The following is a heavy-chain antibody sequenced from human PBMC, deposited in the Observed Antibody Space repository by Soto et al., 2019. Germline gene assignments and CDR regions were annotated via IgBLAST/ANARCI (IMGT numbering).Heavy chain of an antibody. CDR1: GFTFNNAW. D-gene: IGHD3-22*01. J-gene: IGHJ4*02. Sequence: AGGSLRLSCAASGFTFNNAWMGWVRQAPGQGLEWVGHMKSKSEGETTDYAAPVKGRFTISRDDSKNTVYLQMNSLTTEDTAVYYCTAQFYFDASGYSFDLWGQGTLVTAPQ. CDR2: MKSKSEGETT. V-gene: IGHV3-15*01. CDR3: TAQFYFDASGYSFDL.